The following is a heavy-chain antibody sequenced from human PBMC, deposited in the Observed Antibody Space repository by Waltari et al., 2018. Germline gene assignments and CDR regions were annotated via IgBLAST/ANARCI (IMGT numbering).Heavy chain of an antibody. Sequence: QLQLLESGPGLVKPSETLSLTCAVSGDSITRAIYYWAWIRQPPGKGLEWIGSVDYNGDTYYNPSLKSRVTISADASRNRFSLGLSSVTAADTGFYYCAKHGITTTNWSKTSHSWFGPWGQGILVTVSS. CDR3: AKHGITTTNWSKTSHSWFGP. V-gene: IGHV4-39*02. CDR1: GDSITRAIYY. CDR2: VDYNGDT. J-gene: IGHJ5*02. D-gene: IGHD1-1*01.